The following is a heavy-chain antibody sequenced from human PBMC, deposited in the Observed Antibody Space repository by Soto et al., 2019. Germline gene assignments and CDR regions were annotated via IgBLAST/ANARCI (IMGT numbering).Heavy chain of an antibody. V-gene: IGHV1-8*01. D-gene: IGHD2-21*01. CDR2: MNPKSGYT. CDR1: GYTFSSYD. CDR3: ARAYGDLDV. J-gene: IGHJ6*02. Sequence: QVQLVQSGAEVKKPGASVKVSCKASGYTFSSYDINWVRQATGQGLEWMGWMNPKSGYTGYAQKFQGRVTMTRDTSISTAYMDVSSLRSEDTAIYYCARAYGDLDVWGQGTTVTVAS.